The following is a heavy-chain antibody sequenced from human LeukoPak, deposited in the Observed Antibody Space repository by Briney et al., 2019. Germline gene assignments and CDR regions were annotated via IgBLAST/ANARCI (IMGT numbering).Heavy chain of an antibody. J-gene: IGHJ4*02. V-gene: IGHV3-74*01. CDR1: GFTFSSYW. D-gene: IGHD3-16*01. CDR2: INSDGSST. CDR3: ARLSGGDARWDHFDC. Sequence: GGSLRLSCAASGFTFSSYWMHWVRQAPGKGLVWVSRINSDGSSTSYADSVKGRFTISRDNSKNTLYLQMNSLRAEDTAVYYCARLSGGDARWDHFDCWGQGTLVTVSS.